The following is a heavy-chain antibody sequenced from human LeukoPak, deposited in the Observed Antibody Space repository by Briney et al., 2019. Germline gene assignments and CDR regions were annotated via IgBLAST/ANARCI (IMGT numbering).Heavy chain of an antibody. CDR3: ARVYYDSSGSLYEAFDI. Sequence: GGSLRLSCAASGFTFSRYWMTWVRQAPGKGLEWVANIKQDGSEKYYVDSVKGRLTISRDNAKNSLYLQMNSLRAEDTAVYYCARVYYDSSGSLYEAFDIWGQGTMVTVSS. D-gene: IGHD3-22*01. CDR1: GFTFSRYW. CDR2: IKQDGSEK. V-gene: IGHV3-7*05. J-gene: IGHJ3*02.